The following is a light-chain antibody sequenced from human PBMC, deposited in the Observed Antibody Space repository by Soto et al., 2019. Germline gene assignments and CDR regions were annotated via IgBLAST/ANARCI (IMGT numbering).Light chain of an antibody. CDR1: SSDVGHSNY. CDR3: TSYATTTSVI. V-gene: IGLV2-14*01. J-gene: IGLJ2*01. Sequence: QSALTQPASVSGSPGQSITISCTGTSSDVGHSNYVSWYQQHPGKAPKLLLYEVSNRPSGISNRFSGSKSGNTASLTISGLQAEDEGNYFCTSYATTTSVIFGGGTKVTVL. CDR2: EVS.